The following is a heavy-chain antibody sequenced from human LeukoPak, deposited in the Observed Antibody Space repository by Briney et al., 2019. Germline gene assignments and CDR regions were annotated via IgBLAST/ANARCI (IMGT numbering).Heavy chain of an antibody. CDR1: EFTFNSYW. J-gene: IGHJ4*02. D-gene: IGHD3-9*01. CDR2: IKQDGSEK. Sequence: GGSLRLSCAASEFTFNSYWMSWVRQAPGRGLEWVANIKQDGSEKYYVDSVKGRFTISRDNAKNSLYLQMNSLRAEDTAVYYCVRKTLTGPVYWGQGALVTVSS. V-gene: IGHV3-7*01. CDR3: VRKTLTGPVY.